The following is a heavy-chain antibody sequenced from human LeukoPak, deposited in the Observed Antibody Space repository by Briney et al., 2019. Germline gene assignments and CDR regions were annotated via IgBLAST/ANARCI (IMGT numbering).Heavy chain of an antibody. CDR1: GFTFSDHS. CDR3: ARGRGMVTPYYYFDD. Sequence: GGSLRLSCAASGFTFSDHSMDWVRQAPGKGLEWVGRTRNKANSSTTAYAASVQGRFSISRADSKNSLYLQMNSLKTEDTAVYYCARGRGMVTPYYYFDDWGQGTLVTVSS. D-gene: IGHD5-18*01. J-gene: IGHJ4*02. V-gene: IGHV3-72*01. CDR2: TRNKANSSTT.